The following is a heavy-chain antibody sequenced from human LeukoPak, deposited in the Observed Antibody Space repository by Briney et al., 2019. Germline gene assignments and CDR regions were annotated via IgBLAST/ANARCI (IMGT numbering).Heavy chain of an antibody. CDR2: LESSGNT. Sequence: SGGSLRLSCAASGFTVSSSFMSWVRQAPGKGLEWVSVLESSGNTYYAESVKGRFTISRDNSKNTLYLQMNSLRAEDTAVYYCAKGIDRRLYSGSDYWGQGTLVTVSS. V-gene: IGHV3-53*01. J-gene: IGHJ4*02. CDR1: GFTVSSSF. D-gene: IGHD5-12*01. CDR3: AKGIDRRLYSGSDY.